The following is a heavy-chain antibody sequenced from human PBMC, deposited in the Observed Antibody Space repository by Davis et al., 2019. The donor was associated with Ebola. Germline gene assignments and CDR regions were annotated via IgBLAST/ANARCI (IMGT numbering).Heavy chain of an antibody. CDR2: ISWNSGSI. CDR3: AKVKGSSWYHGLLRGAFDI. V-gene: IGHV3-9*01. J-gene: IGHJ3*02. Sequence: PGGSLRLSCAASGFTLADYAMHWVRQAPGKGLEWVSGISWNSGSIGYADSVKGRFTISRDNAKNSLYLQMNSLRAEDTALYYCAKVKGSSWYHGLLRGAFDIWGQGTMVTVSS. CDR1: GFTLADYA. D-gene: IGHD6-13*01.